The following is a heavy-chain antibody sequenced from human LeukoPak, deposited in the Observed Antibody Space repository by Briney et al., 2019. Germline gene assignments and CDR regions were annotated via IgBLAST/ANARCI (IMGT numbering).Heavy chain of an antibody. CDR3: ARAVVPAAQNSGFDY. D-gene: IGHD2-2*01. CDR1: GGTFSSYA. Sequence: SVKVSCKASGGTFSSYAISWVRQAPGQGLEWVGGIIPIFGTANYAQKFQGRVTITADESTSTAYMELSSLRSEDTAVYYCARAVVPAAQNSGFDYWGQGTLVTVSS. CDR2: IIPIFGTA. V-gene: IGHV1-69*13. J-gene: IGHJ4*02.